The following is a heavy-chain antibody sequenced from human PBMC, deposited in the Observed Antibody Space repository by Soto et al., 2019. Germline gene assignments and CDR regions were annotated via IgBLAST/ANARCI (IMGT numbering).Heavy chain of an antibody. CDR3: ARSYYDSTGFAVDP. CDR2: MYFGGSF. Sequence: QMQLQASGPGLVKPSETLSLTCNVSGASVSHGYWSWIRQPPGKGLEWIGFMYFGGSFNYNPSLTSRATLSVETSKNQFAMKLTSVTASATAVYYCARSYYDSTGFAVDPWGQGTLVTVSS. CDR1: GASVSHGY. J-gene: IGHJ5*02. V-gene: IGHV4-59*02. D-gene: IGHD3-22*01.